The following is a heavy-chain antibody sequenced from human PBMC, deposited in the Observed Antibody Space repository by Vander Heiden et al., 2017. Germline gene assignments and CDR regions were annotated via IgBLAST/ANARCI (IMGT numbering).Heavy chain of an antibody. CDR2: ISGSGGTT. CDR1: GFPSGTYA. Sequence: EVKLLESGGGLVQPGGSLELACSASGFPSGTYAMTSVTQAPGKGRQWVSSISGSGGTTYYADAVKGRFTISRDNSKNTLYVQMNSLRAEDTAMYDCAKEWAGDPLWWGQGTLVTVSS. CDR3: AKEWAGDPLW. V-gene: IGHV3-23*01. J-gene: IGHJ4*02. D-gene: IGHD7-27*01.